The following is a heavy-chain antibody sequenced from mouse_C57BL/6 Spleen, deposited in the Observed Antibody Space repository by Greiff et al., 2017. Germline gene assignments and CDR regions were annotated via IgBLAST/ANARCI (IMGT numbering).Heavy chain of an antibody. CDR3: ARGDYGNYAWFAY. CDR1: GYAFSSYW. V-gene: IGHV1-80*01. Sequence: QVQLQQSGAELVKPGASVKISCKASGYAFSSYWMNWVKQRPGKGLEWIGQIYPGDGDTNYNGKFKGKATLTADKSSSTAYMQLSSLTSEDSAVXFCARGDYGNYAWFAYWGQGTLVTVSA. D-gene: IGHD2-1*01. CDR2: IYPGDGDT. J-gene: IGHJ3*01.